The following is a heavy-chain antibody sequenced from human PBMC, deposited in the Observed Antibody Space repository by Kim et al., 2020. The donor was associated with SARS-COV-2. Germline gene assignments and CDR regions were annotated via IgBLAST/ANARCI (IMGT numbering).Heavy chain of an antibody. CDR3: AKLRSRMVYAHDY. CDR1: GFTFSSYA. D-gene: IGHD2-8*01. V-gene: IGHV3-23*01. Sequence: GGSLRLSCAASGFTFSSYAMSWVRQAPGKGLEWVSAISGSGGSTYYADSVKGRFTISRDNSKNTLYLQMNSLRAEDTAIYYCAKLRSRMVYAHDYWGQGTLVTVSS. J-gene: IGHJ4*02. CDR2: ISGSGGST.